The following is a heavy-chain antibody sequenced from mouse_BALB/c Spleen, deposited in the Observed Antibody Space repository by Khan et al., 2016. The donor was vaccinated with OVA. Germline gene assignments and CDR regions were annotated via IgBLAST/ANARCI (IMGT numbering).Heavy chain of an antibody. Sequence: VQLKESGAELVRPGALANSPWKASGFNIKDYYMHWVKQRPEQGLEGIGWIDPENGNTIYDPKFQGKASITSDTSSNTTYLQLSSLTSEATDVYYCARDGYSPWFAYWGQGTLVTVSA. V-gene: IGHV14-1*02. D-gene: IGHD2-3*01. CDR2: IDPENGNT. CDR1: GFNIKDYY. CDR3: ARDGYSPWFAY. J-gene: IGHJ3*01.